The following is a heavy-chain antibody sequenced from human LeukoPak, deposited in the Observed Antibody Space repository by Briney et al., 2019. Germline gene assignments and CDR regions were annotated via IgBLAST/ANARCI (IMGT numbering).Heavy chain of an antibody. CDR1: GYTLTELS. Sequence: SVKVSCKVSGYTLTELSMHWVRQAPGKGLEWMGGFDPEDGETIYAQKFQGRVTMTEDTSTDTAYMEPSSLRSEDTAVYYCATLWARYTSFDYWGQGTLVTVSS. CDR2: FDPEDGET. D-gene: IGHD5-18*01. V-gene: IGHV1-24*01. J-gene: IGHJ4*02. CDR3: ATLWARYTSFDY.